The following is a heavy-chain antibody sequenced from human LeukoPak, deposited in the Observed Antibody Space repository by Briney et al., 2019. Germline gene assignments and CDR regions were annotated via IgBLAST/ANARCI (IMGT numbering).Heavy chain of an antibody. CDR2: MNPNSGNT. CDR1: GYTFTSYD. V-gene: IGHV1-8*03. Sequence: ASVKVSSKASGYTFTSYDINWVRQATGQGLEWMGWMNPNSGNTGYAQKFQGRVTITRNTSISTAYMELSSLRSEDTAVYYCARIDGGGTGIQGFDPWGQGTLVTVSS. CDR3: ARIDGGGTGIQGFDP. D-gene: IGHD3-16*01. J-gene: IGHJ5*02.